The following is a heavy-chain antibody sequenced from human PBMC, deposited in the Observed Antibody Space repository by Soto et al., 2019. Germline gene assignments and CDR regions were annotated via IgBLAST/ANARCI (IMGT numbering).Heavy chain of an antibody. J-gene: IGHJ6*02. CDR2: IKSKTDGGTT. D-gene: IGHD6-19*01. CDR1: GFTFSNAW. CDR3: WGKAVAGTPVYYYYGMDV. Sequence: GGSLRLSCAASGFTFSNAWMSWVRQAPGKGLEWVGRIKSKTDGGTTDYAAPVKGRFTISRDDSKNTLYPQMNSLKTEDTAVYYCWGKAVAGTPVYYYYGMDVWGQGTTVTVSS. V-gene: IGHV3-15*01.